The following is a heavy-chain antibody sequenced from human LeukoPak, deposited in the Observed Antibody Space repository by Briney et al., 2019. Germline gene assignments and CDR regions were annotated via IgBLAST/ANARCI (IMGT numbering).Heavy chain of an antibody. D-gene: IGHD6-13*01. J-gene: IGHJ2*01. CDR3: ARHLAAAGTGYFDL. CDR1: GFTFSSYS. V-gene: IGHV3-21*04. Sequence: GGSLRLSCAASGFTFSSYSMNWVRQAPGKGLEWVSSISSSSSYIYYADSVKGRFTISRDNAKNSLYLQMNSLRAEDTAVYYCARHLAAAGTGYFDLWGRGTLVTVSS. CDR2: ISSSSSYI.